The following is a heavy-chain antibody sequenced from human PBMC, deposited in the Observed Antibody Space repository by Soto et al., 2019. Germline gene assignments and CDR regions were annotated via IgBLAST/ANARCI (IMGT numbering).Heavy chain of an antibody. D-gene: IGHD1-7*01. V-gene: IGHV4-31*03. CDR1: GGSISSGGYY. CDR2: IYYSGST. Sequence: SETLSLTCTVSGGSISSGGYYWSWIRQHPGKGLEWIGYIYYSGSTYYNPYLKSRVTISVDTSKNQFSLKLSSVTAAATAVYYCARDTGTTEDYFDYWGQGTLVTVSS. CDR3: ARDTGTTEDYFDY. J-gene: IGHJ4*02.